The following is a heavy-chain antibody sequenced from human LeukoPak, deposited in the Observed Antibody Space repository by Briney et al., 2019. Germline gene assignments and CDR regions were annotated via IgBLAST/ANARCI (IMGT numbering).Heavy chain of an antibody. V-gene: IGHV3-23*01. CDR3: AKNDQLVPSTLPYDY. CDR2: ISGSGGST. D-gene: IGHD6-6*01. J-gene: IGHJ4*02. Sequence: YPGGSLRLSCAASGFTFSSYAMSWVRQAPGKGLEWVSAISGSGGSTYYADSVKGRFTISRDNSKNTLYLQMNSLRAEDTAVYYCAKNDQLVPSTLPYDYWGQGTLVTVSS. CDR1: GFTFSSYA.